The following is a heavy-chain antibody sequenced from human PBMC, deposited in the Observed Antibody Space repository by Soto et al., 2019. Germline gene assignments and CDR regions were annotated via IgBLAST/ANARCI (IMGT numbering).Heavy chain of an antibody. J-gene: IGHJ1*01. D-gene: IGHD3-22*01. Sequence: GESLKISCAASGFTFSSYSMNWVRQAPGKGLEWVSYISSSSSTIYYADSVKGRFTISRDNAKNSLYLQMNSLRDEDTAVYYCARDPDYYDSSGYYPEYFQHWGQGTLVTVSS. CDR1: GFTFSSYS. CDR2: ISSSSSTI. CDR3: ARDPDYYDSSGYYPEYFQH. V-gene: IGHV3-48*02.